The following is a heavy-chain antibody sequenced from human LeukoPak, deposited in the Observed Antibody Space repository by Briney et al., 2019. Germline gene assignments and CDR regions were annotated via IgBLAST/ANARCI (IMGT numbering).Heavy chain of an antibody. V-gene: IGHV3-7*03. CDR1: GFTFSSYW. Sequence: GGSLRLSCAASGFTFSSYWMSWVSQAPGKGLEWVANIKQDGSEKYYVDSVKGRFTISRDNAKNSLYLQMNSLRVEDTAVYYCARVDYGDYVNDYWGQGTLVTVSS. CDR3: ARVDYGDYVNDY. D-gene: IGHD4-17*01. CDR2: IKQDGSEK. J-gene: IGHJ4*02.